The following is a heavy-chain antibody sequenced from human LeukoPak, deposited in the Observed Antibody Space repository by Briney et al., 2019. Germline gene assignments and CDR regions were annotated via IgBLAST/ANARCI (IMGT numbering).Heavy chain of an antibody. Sequence: GGTLRLSCAASGFTFSSYGMSWVRQAPGKGLEWVSAISGSGGSTYYADSVKGRFTISRDNSKNTLYLQMNSLRAEDTAVYYCAKELYSSGYLDWLDPWGQGTMVSVCS. V-gene: IGHV3-23*01. J-gene: IGHJ5*02. CDR3: AKELYSSGYLDWLDP. CDR2: ISGSGGST. D-gene: IGHD3-22*01. CDR1: GFTFSSYG.